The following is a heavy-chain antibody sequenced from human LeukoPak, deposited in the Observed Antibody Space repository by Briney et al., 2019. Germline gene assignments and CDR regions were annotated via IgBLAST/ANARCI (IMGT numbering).Heavy chain of an antibody. CDR2: IYYSGST. Sequence: PSETLSLTCTVSGGSISSYYWSWIRQPPGKGLEWIGYIYYSGSTNYNPSLKSRVTISVDTSKNQFSLKLSSVTAADTAVYYCARQSRDGYNYLVYWGQGTLVTVSS. J-gene: IGHJ4*02. D-gene: IGHD5-24*01. V-gene: IGHV4-59*01. CDR3: ARQSRDGYNYLVY. CDR1: GGSISSYY.